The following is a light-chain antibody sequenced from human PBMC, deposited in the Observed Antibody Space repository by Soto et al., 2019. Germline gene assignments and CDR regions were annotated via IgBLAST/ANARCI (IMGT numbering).Light chain of an antibody. J-gene: IGKJ4*01. Sequence: IVMTQSPATLSVSPGERATLSCRASQSVSTNLAWYQQKPGQAPRLLIYDASTRATGIPARFSGSGSGTEFTLTISSLQSEDFAVYYCQHYNNWLALTFGGGTKVDIK. V-gene: IGKV3-15*01. CDR3: QHYNNWLALT. CDR1: QSVSTN. CDR2: DAS.